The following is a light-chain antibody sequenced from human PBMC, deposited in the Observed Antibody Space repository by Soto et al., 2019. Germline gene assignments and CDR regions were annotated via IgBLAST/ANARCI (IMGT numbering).Light chain of an antibody. J-gene: IGLJ1*01. CDR3: SSYSRNSGYV. CDR2: DVS. CDR1: SSDVGGYKY. V-gene: IGLV2-14*01. Sequence: QSALTQPASVSGSPGQSITISCTGTSSDVGGYKYVSWYQQHPGKAPKLIIYDVSYRPSGVSNRFSGSKSANTASLTISGLQPEDESDYYCSSYSRNSGYVFGTGTKLTVL.